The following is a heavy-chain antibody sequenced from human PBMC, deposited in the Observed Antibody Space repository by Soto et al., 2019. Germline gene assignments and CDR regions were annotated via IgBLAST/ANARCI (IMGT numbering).Heavy chain of an antibody. J-gene: IGHJ5*02. CDR1: GGTISSYS. Sequence: PSVKVSSKASGGTISSYSIIWVRQAPGQGLEWMGWIIPIFGTAKYAQKFQGGVTITASDSTSTAYMELKSLRVEYTAVYYYARDARRYHQVSFDLWGQGTMVTVSS. V-gene: IGHV1-69*13. D-gene: IGHD1-20*01. CDR3: ARDARRYHQVSFDL. CDR2: IIPIFGTA.